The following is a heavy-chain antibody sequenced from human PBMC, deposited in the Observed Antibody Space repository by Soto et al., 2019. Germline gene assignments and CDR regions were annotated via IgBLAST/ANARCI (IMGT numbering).Heavy chain of an antibody. J-gene: IGHJ6*02. CDR1: GYTFTSYG. V-gene: IGHV1-18*01. CDR2: ISAYNGNT. Sequence: QVQLVQSGAEVKKPGASVKVSCKASGYTFTSYGISWVRQAPGQGLEWMGWISAYNGNTNYAQQLQGRVTMTTDTSTSTAYMELRSLRSDATAVYYCARDPDSGSYFLYYYYGMDVWGQGTTVTVSS. CDR3: ARDPDSGSYFLYYYYGMDV. D-gene: IGHD1-26*01.